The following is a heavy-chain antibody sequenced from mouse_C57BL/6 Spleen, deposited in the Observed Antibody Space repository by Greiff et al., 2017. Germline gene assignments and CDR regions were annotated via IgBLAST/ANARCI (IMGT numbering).Heavy chain of an antibody. CDR2: ISYDGSN. Sequence: VQLQQSGPGLVKPSQSLSLTCSVTGYSITSGYYWNWIRQFPGNKLEWMGYISYDGSNNYNPSLKNRISITRDTSKNQFFLKLNSVTTEDTATYYCARDRITTVVATPFAYWGQGTLVTVSA. CDR3: ARDRITTVVATPFAY. J-gene: IGHJ3*01. CDR1: GYSITSGYY. D-gene: IGHD1-1*01. V-gene: IGHV3-6*01.